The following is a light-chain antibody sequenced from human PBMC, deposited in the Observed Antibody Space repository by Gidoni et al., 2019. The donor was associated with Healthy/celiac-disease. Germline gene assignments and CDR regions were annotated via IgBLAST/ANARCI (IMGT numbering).Light chain of an antibody. Sequence: DIQITQSPSTLSASVGDRVTITCRASQSISSWLAWYQQKPGKAPKLLIYDASSVESGVPSRFSGSGSGTEFTLTISSLQPDDFATYYCQQYNSYSTFGQGTKVEIK. V-gene: IGKV1-5*01. J-gene: IGKJ1*01. CDR2: DAS. CDR3: QQYNSYST. CDR1: QSISSW.